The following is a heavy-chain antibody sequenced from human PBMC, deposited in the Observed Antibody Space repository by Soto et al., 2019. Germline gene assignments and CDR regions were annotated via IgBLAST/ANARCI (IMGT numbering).Heavy chain of an antibody. J-gene: IGHJ4*02. Sequence: GGSLRLSCAASGFTFSSYGMHWVRQAPGKGLEWVAVISYDGSNKYYADSVKGRFTISRDNSKNTLYLQMNSLRAEDTAVYYCAKERIVGRYSGYGEIDYWGQGTLVTVSS. D-gene: IGHD5-12*01. CDR3: AKERIVGRYSGYGEIDY. CDR2: ISYDGSNK. CDR1: GFTFSSYG. V-gene: IGHV3-30*18.